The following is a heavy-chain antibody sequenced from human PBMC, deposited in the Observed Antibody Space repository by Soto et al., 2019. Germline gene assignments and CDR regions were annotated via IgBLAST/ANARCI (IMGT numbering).Heavy chain of an antibody. J-gene: IGHJ4*02. CDR1: GYTFTGYY. CDR2: INPNSGGT. V-gene: IGHV1-2*04. D-gene: IGHD3-16*01. Sequence: QVQLVQSGAEVKKPGASVKVSCKASGYTFTGYYMHWVRQAPGQGLEWMGWINPNSGGTNYAQKFQGWVTMTRDTSLSTAHMELSSLNDDDPDVYYGAGVGREDEASLDYWGEGALVTV. CDR3: AGVGREDEASLDY.